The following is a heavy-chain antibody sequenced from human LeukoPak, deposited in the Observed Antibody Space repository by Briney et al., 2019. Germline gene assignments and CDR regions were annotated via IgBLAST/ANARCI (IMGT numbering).Heavy chain of an antibody. CDR3: ASAGRGDAFDI. V-gene: IGHV4-39*01. J-gene: IGHJ3*02. D-gene: IGHD1-26*01. CDR2: IYYSGST. CDR1: GGSISSSSYY. Sequence: PSETLSLTCTVSGGSISSSSYYWGWIRQPPGKGLEWIGRIYYSGSTYYNPSLKSRVTISVDTSKNQFSLKLSSVTAADTAVYYCASAGRGDAFDIWGQGTMVSVSS.